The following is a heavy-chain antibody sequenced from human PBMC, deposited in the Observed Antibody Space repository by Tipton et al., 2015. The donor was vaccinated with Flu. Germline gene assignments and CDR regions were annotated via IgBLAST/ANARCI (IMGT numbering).Heavy chain of an antibody. CDR3: ASLGDKKYDFWSDNAFGY. Sequence: TLSLTCAVYGASFSGYYWSWIRQPPGKGLEWIGEINHGGITNYSPSLKSRITISVDTSKNQFSLNLSAVTAADTAVYYCASLGDKKYDFWSDNAFGYWGQGTLVTVSS. CDR1: GASFSGYY. V-gene: IGHV4-34*01. J-gene: IGHJ4*02. D-gene: IGHD3-3*01. CDR2: INHGGIT.